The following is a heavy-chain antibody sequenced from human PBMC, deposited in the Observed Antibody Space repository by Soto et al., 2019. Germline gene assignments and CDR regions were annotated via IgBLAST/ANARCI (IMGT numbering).Heavy chain of an antibody. CDR2: INANNGGA. D-gene: IGHD6-25*01. Sequence: ASVKVSCKASGYTFTDYHIHWVRHAPGQGLEFMGWINANNGGAGSAQQFQGRVTVTRDPSITTVYMELSNLRSDDTAEYYCAREGGSETLQPSYNWFDTWGQGTLVTVSS. CDR1: GYTFTDYH. J-gene: IGHJ5*02. CDR3: AREGGSETLQPSYNWFDT. V-gene: IGHV1-2*02.